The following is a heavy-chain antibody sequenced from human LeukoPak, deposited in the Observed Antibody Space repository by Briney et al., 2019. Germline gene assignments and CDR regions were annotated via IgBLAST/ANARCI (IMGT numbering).Heavy chain of an antibody. V-gene: IGHV1-18*01. J-gene: IGHJ6*03. Sequence: GASVKVSCKTSGYTYTNYGLSWVRQAPGQGLEWMGWISAYNGNTNYAQKLQGRVTMTTDTSTSTAYMELRSLRSDDTAVYYCARFVGATVTIPYYYYMDVWGKGTTVTVSS. CDR2: ISAYNGNT. CDR3: ARFVGATVTIPYYYYMDV. CDR1: GYTYTNYG. D-gene: IGHD4-17*01.